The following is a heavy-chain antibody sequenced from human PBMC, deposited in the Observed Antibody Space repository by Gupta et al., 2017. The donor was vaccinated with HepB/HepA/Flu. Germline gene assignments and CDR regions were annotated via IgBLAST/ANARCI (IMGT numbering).Heavy chain of an antibody. D-gene: IGHD2-2*01. CDR3: AKEEDIVVVPAATFDY. Sequence: EVQLLESGGGLVQPGGSLILSCEASGCTFTSYAMSWGRQAPGKGVEWVSVISGSGGSTYYADSVKGRLTISRDNSKNTLYLQMNSLRAEDTAVYYCAKEEDIVVVPAATFDYWGQGTLVTVSS. V-gene: IGHV3-23*01. CDR2: ISGSGGST. J-gene: IGHJ4*02. CDR1: GCTFTSYA.